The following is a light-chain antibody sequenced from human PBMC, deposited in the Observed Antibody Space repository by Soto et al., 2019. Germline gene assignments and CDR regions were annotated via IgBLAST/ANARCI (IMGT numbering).Light chain of an antibody. J-gene: IGKJ2*01. V-gene: IGKV4-1*01. CDR1: QSVLYSSNNKNY. CDR2: WAS. Sequence: DIVMTQSPDSLAVSLGERATINCKSSQSVLYSSNNKNYLAWYQQKPGQPPKLLIYWASTRESGVPDRFSGSGSGREVGLAIGGRGAGGVGVYWCQQYDSRPATCGEGTEVEIK. CDR3: QQYDSRPAT.